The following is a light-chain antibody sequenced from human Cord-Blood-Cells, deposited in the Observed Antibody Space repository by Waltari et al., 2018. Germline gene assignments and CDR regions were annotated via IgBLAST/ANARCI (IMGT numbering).Light chain of an antibody. CDR1: SSAVGSYNH. V-gene: IGLV2-23*01. CDR3: CSYAGSSPWV. J-gene: IGLJ3*02. CDR2: EGS. Sequence: QSAPTQPASVSGSPGQSITIPCTGTSSAVGSYNHLPWYQPRPGKAPKLMIYEGSKRPSGVSNRFSGSKSGNTASLTISGLQAEDEADYYCCSYAGSSPWVFGGGTKLTVL.